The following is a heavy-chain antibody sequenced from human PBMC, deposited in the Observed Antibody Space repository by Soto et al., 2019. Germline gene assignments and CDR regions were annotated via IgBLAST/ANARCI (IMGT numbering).Heavy chain of an antibody. V-gene: IGHV4-39*01. J-gene: IGHJ6*03. CDR3: ASPSYCTNGVCGYYYYYMDV. CDR2: IYYSGST. CDR1: GGSISSSRYY. D-gene: IGHD2-8*01. Sequence: SETLSLTCTVSGGSISSSRYYWGWIRQPPWNGLEWIGSIYYSGSTYYNPSLKSRVTISVDTSKNQFSLKLSSVTAADTVVYYCASPSYCTNGVCGYYYYYMDVRGKGTTVTVSS.